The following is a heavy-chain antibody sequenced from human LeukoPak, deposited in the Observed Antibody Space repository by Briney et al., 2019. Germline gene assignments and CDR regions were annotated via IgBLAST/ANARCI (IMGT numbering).Heavy chain of an antibody. CDR1: GGSISTDHYY. Sequence: PSETLSLTCTVSGGSISTDHYYWAWVRQPPGKGLEWVASTYYTGATYYNLSLKSRLTISIDTSNNQFSLTLSSVRAADTAVYYCATGYTTGSDYWGQGTLVTVSS. CDR2: TYYTGAT. D-gene: IGHD1-1*01. V-gene: IGHV4-39*01. J-gene: IGHJ4*02. CDR3: ATGYTTGSDY.